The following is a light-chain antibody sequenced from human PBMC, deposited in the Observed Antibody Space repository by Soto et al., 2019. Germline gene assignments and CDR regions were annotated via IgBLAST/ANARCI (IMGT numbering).Light chain of an antibody. CDR2: DAS. Sequence: EIVLTQSPATLSLSPGERAALSCRASQSVSSYLAWYQQKPGQAPRLLIYDASKRATGIPARFSRGGSGTDFTLTISSLAPEDFAVYFCQQRSNWPSTFGGGTKVEI. J-gene: IGKJ4*01. CDR1: QSVSSY. V-gene: IGKV3-11*01. CDR3: QQRSNWPST.